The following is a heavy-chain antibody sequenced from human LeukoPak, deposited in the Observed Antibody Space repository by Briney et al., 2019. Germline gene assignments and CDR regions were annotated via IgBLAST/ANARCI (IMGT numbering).Heavy chain of an antibody. Sequence: PSETLSLTCAVYGGSFSGYYWSWIRQPPGKGLEWIGYIYYSGSTNYNPSLKSRVTISVDTSKNQFSLKLSSVTAADTAVYYCARGRYEFDYWGQGTLVTVSS. V-gene: IGHV4-59*01. J-gene: IGHJ4*02. CDR2: IYYSGST. D-gene: IGHD1-14*01. CDR1: GGSFSGYY. CDR3: ARGRYEFDY.